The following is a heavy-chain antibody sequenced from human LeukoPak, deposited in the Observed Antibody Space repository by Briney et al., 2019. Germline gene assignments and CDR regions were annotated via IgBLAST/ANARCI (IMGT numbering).Heavy chain of an antibody. J-gene: IGHJ4*02. Sequence: SGTLSLTCAVSGGSISSIHWWSWVRQPPGEGLEWIGEIYHSGSTNYNPSLKSRVTISVDKSRNQFSLKLNSVTAADTAVYYCARSWIQLWHHFDYWGQGTLVTVSS. CDR2: IYHSGST. CDR3: ARSWIQLWHHFDY. D-gene: IGHD5-18*01. CDR1: GGSISSIHW. V-gene: IGHV4-4*02.